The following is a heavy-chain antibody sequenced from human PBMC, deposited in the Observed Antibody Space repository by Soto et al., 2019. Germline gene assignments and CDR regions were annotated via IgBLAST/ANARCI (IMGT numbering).Heavy chain of an antibody. CDR3: ARHMRQDFDL. Sequence: QVPLVQSGAEVKKPGASVKVSCKASGYSFTSYVMQWVRQAPGQRLEWMGWINGGNDNTKYSQKFQGSVTLTRATAASAAHMERRILRFEDAAVEFCARHMRQDFDLCGQGPLVSVSS. CDR2: INGGNDNT. V-gene: IGHV1-3*01. J-gene: IGHJ4*02. CDR1: GYSFTSYV.